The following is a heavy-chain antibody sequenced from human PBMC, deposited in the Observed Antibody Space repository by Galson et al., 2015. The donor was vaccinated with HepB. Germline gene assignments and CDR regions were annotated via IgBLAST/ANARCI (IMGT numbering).Heavy chain of an antibody. D-gene: IGHD3-10*01. J-gene: IGHJ5*02. Sequence: SVKVSCKASGGTFSSYAISWVRQAPGQGLEWMGGIIPIFGTANYAQKFQGRVTITADESTSTAYMELSSLRSEDTAVYYCARLHGELNNWFDPWGQGTLVTVSS. CDR3: ARLHGELNNWFDP. CDR2: IIPIFGTA. V-gene: IGHV1-69*13. CDR1: GGTFSSYA.